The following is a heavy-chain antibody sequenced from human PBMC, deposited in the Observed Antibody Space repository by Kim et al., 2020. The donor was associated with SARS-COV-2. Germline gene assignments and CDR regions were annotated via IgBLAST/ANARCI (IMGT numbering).Heavy chain of an antibody. CDR3: ARGPPYSDSYRDALDV. CDR2: IRSKANSYAT. V-gene: IGHV3-73*01. J-gene: IGHJ3*01. D-gene: IGHD1-26*01. Sequence: GGSLRLSCAASGLSFSDSAMHWVRQASGKGLEWVGRIRSKANSYATAYGVSVTGRFSISRDDAKNTAYLQMNSLKTEDTAVYYCARGPPYSDSYRDALDVWGQGTRVTVSS. CDR1: GLSFSDSA.